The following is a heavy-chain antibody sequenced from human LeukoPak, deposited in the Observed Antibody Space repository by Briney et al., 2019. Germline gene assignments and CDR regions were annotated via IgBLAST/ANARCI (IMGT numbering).Heavy chain of an antibody. D-gene: IGHD1-26*01. CDR2: IYRAGNT. Sequence: GGSLRLSCVVSGFTVSSNHMSWVRQAPGKGLEWVSVIYRAGNTYYTDSVKGRFIISRDISKNTVYLKMRSLRAEDTDVYYCARGAELPSAFDYWGQGTMVTVSS. CDR3: ARGAELPSAFDY. J-gene: IGHJ4*02. CDR1: GFTVSSNH. V-gene: IGHV3-53*01.